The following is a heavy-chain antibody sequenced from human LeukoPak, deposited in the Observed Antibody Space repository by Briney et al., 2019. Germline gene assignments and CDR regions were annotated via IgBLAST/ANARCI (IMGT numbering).Heavy chain of an antibody. Sequence: SVKVSCKASGGTFSGYAISWVRQAPGQGLEWMGGIIPIFGTANYAQKFQGRVTITADESTSTAYMELSSLRSEDTAVYYCARGIWNWIAARAVLVNNWFDPWGQGTLVTVSS. V-gene: IGHV1-69*13. D-gene: IGHD6-6*01. CDR2: IIPIFGTA. CDR1: GGTFSGYA. J-gene: IGHJ5*02. CDR3: ARGIWNWIAARAVLVNNWFDP.